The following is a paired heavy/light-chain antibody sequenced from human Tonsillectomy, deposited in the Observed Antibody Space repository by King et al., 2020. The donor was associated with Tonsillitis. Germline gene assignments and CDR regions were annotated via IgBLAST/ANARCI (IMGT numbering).Light chain of an antibody. CDR3: QQYYSSIT. CDR2: WAS. CDR1: QSVLKSSNNLNF. J-gene: IGKJ5*01. Sequence: DIVMTQSPDSLAVSLGERATINCKSSQSVLKSSNNLNFLGWYQQKPGQPPRLLLYWASTRESGVPDRFSGSGSGTDFTLTISSLQAEDVAVYYCQQYYSSITFGQGTRLEIK. V-gene: IGKV4-1*01.
Heavy chain of an antibody. CDR1: AYTFTGYY. Sequence: QVQLVQSGAEVKKPGASVNVSCKASAYTFTGYYIHWVRQAPGQGLEWMGWINPNSGVANYAQKFQGRVTMTRDTSISTAYMELSRLRSDDTAVYYCARGGLSNTANPIIGAYWGQGSLVTVSS. D-gene: IGHD3-10*01. V-gene: IGHV1-2*02. CDR2: INPNSGVA. CDR3: ARGGLSNTANPIIGAY. J-gene: IGHJ4*02.